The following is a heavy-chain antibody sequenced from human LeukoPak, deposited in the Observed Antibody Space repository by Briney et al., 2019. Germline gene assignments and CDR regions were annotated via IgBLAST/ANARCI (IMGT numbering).Heavy chain of an antibody. D-gene: IGHD6-19*01. CDR2: IYYSGST. CDR1: GGSISSGGYY. CDR3: ARDVGIAVAGTGYYYYGMDV. J-gene: IGHJ6*02. V-gene: IGHV4-31*03. Sequence: SETLSLTCTVSGGSISSGGYYWSWIRQHPGTGLGWIGYIYYSGSTYYNPSLKSRVTISVDTSKNQFSLKLSSVTAADTAVYYCARDVGIAVAGTGYYYYGMDVWGQGTTVTVSS.